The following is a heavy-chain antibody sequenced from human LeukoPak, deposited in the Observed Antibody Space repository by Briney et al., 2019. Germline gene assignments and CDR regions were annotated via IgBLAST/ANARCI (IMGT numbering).Heavy chain of an antibody. V-gene: IGHV4-59*01. D-gene: IGHD3-22*01. CDR2: IYYSVST. Sequence: PSETLSLTCTVSGGFISSYYWSWIRQPPGKGLEYIGYIYYSVSTNYNPSLKSRVTIPVDTSKNQFSLKLSSVTAADTAVYYCARGITYYYDSSGPDAFDIWGQGTMVTVSS. CDR1: GGFISSYY. CDR3: ARGITYYYDSSGPDAFDI. J-gene: IGHJ3*02.